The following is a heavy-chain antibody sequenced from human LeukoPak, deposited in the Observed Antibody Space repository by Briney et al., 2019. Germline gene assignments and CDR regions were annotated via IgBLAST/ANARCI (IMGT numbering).Heavy chain of an antibody. J-gene: IGHJ5*02. CDR2: IYSGGST. V-gene: IGHV3-53*01. CDR3: ARDGHGNWNDGGWFDP. Sequence: GGSLRLSCAASGFTVSSNYMSWVRQAPGKGLEWVSVIYSGGSTYYADSVKGRFTISRDNSKNTLYLQMNSLRAEDTAVYYCARDGHGNWNDGGWFDPWGQGTLVTVSS. CDR1: GFTVSSNY. D-gene: IGHD1-1*01.